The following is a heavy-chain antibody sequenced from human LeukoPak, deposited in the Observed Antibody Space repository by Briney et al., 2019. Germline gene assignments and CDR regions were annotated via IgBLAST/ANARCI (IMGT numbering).Heavy chain of an antibody. CDR2: MNPNSGNT. J-gene: IGHJ6*02. CDR3: ARIPRRDSSYYYGSGSYYNVPSWIYYYYGMDV. D-gene: IGHD3-10*01. Sequence: ASVKVSCKASGYTFTSYDINWVRQATGQGLEWMGWMNPNSGNTGYAQKFQGRVTMTRNTSISTAYMELCSLRSEDTAVYYCARIPRRDSSYYYGSGSYYNVPSWIYYYYGMDVWGQGTTVTVSS. CDR1: GYTFTSYD. V-gene: IGHV1-8*01.